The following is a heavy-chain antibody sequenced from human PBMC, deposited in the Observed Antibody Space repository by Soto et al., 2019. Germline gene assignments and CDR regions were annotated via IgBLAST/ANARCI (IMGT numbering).Heavy chain of an antibody. J-gene: IGHJ4*02. CDR1: GFTFSNAW. CDR3: TTDTYYDILTGYYNFFGI. Sequence: EVQLVESGGGLVKPGGSLRLSCAASGFTFSNAWMSWVRQAPGKGLEWVGRIKSKTDGGTTDYAAPVKGRFTISRDDSKNTRYLQMNSLKTEDTAVYYCTTDTYYDILTGYYNFFGIWGQGTLVTVSS. D-gene: IGHD3-9*01. V-gene: IGHV3-15*01. CDR2: IKSKTDGGTT.